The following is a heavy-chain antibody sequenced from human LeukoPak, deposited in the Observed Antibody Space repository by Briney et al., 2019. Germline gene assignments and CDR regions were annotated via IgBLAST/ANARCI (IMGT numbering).Heavy chain of an antibody. CDR2: INPSGGST. CDR1: GYTFTSYY. Sequence: ASVKVSCRASGYTFTSYYMHWVRQAPGQGLEWMGIINPSGGSTSYAQKFQGRVTMTRDMSTSTVYMELSSLRSEDTAVYYCARDLRGSGGAFDIWGQGTMVTVSS. CDR3: ARDLRGSGGAFDI. J-gene: IGHJ3*02. V-gene: IGHV1-46*01. D-gene: IGHD3-10*01.